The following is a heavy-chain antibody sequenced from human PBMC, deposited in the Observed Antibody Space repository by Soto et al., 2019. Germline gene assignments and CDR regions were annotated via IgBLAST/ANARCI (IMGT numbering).Heavy chain of an antibody. J-gene: IGHJ6*03. CDR1: GYTFTSYA. Sequence: GASVKVSCKASGYTFTSYAMHWVRQAPGQRLEWMGWINAGNGNTKYSQKFQGRVTITRDTSASTAYMELSSLRSEDTAVYYCASDRGMVYAHYYMHVWGKGTTVTVSS. CDR2: INAGNGNT. V-gene: IGHV1-3*01. CDR3: ASDRGMVYAHYYMHV. D-gene: IGHD2-8*01.